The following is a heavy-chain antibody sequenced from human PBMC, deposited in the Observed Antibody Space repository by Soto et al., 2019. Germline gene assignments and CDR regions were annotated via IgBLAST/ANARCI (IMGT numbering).Heavy chain of an antibody. CDR3: ASKLAVAGPVFDY. Sequence: ASVKVSCKASGYTFTSYAMHWVRQAPGRRLEWMGWINAGNGNTKYSQKFQGRVTITRDTSASTADMELSSLRSEDTAVYYCASKLAVAGPVFDYWGQGTLVTVSS. CDR2: INAGNGNT. J-gene: IGHJ4*02. CDR1: GYTFTSYA. V-gene: IGHV1-3*01. D-gene: IGHD6-19*01.